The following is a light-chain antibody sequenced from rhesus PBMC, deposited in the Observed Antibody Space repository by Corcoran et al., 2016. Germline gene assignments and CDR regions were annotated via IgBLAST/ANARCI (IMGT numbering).Light chain of an antibody. V-gene: IGLV3-44*01. CDR3: QVWDISSDHPV. CDR2: SDS. J-gene: IGLJ6*01. Sequence: SYDLTQPPSVSVSPGQTARITCGGDTIGSEAVHWYQQKPPPAPVLVIYSDSERPSGSPERFSGSKSGNTATLTISGVEAGDEADYYCQVWDISSDHPVFGSGTKLTVL. CDR1: TIGSEA.